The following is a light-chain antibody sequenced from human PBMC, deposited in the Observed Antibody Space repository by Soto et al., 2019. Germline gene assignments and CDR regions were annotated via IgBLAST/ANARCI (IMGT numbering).Light chain of an antibody. CDR1: QSVRSY. CDR3: QQYNNWPIT. J-gene: IGKJ5*01. V-gene: IGKV3-15*01. CDR2: GAS. Sequence: EIVMTQSPATLSVSPGERATLSFRASQSVRSYLAWYQQKPGQAPRLLIYGASTRATGIPARFSGSGSGTEFTLTISSLQSEDFEIYYCQQYNNWPITFGQGTRLEIK.